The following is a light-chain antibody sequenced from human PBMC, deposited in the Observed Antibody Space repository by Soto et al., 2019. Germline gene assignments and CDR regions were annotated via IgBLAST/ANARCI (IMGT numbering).Light chain of an antibody. CDR3: QQRYNWPPLT. J-gene: IGKJ4*01. Sequence: EIVLTQSPATLSLSPGERATLSCRASQTVGSFVAWYQHKPGQAPRLLIYSTSKRANGIPARFSGSGSGTDFTLTISSLEPEDFAVYYCQQRYNWPPLTFGGGTKVEMK. CDR2: STS. V-gene: IGKV3-11*01. CDR1: QTVGSF.